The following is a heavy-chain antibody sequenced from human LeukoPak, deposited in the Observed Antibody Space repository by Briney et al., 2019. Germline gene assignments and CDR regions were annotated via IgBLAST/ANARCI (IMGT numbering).Heavy chain of an antibody. CDR2: IYYSGST. CDR3: ARRVRYSSGWTFDY. D-gene: IGHD6-19*01. V-gene: IGHV4-39*01. CDR1: GGSISSSSYY. Sequence: PSETLSLTCTVSGGSISSSSYYWGWIRQPPGKGLEGIGSIYYSGSTYYNPSLKSRVTISVDTSKNQFSLKLSSVTAADTAVYYCARRVRYSSGWTFDYWGQGTLVTVSS. J-gene: IGHJ4*02.